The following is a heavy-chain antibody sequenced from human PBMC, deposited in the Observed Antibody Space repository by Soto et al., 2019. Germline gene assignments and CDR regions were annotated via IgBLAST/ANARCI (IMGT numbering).Heavy chain of an antibody. Sequence: QITLKESGPTLVKPTQTLTLTCTFSGFSLTTGGVGVGWFRQPPGKALEWLADLYWNTEKNHSTSLRGRLISAKDTSRDQVALTVTNVTPTYTATYYCAHRMTCNGMAVWGQGTTVSVSS. V-gene: IGHV2-5*01. D-gene: IGHD2-8*01. J-gene: IGHJ6*02. CDR2: LYWNTEK. CDR3: AHRMTCNGMAV. CDR1: GFSLTTGGVG.